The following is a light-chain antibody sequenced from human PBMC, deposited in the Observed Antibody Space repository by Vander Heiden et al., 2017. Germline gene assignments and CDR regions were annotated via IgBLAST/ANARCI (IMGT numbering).Light chain of an antibody. CDR3: QQYATTPLT. J-gene: IGKJ4*01. CDR2: GAS. Sequence: EHVMTQSPVTLSFSPGKGATLACRASLTVGSNYLAWYQQKPGQAPRLLIYGASNRATGIPDRFSGSGSGTDFTLTISRLEPEDFAAYFCQQYATTPLTFGGGTKVEMK. V-gene: IGKV3-20*01. CDR1: LTVGSNY.